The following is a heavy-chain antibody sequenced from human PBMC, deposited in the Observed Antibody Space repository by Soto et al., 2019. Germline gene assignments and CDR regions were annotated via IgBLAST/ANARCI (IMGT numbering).Heavy chain of an antibody. J-gene: IGHJ4*02. CDR2: IYYTVST. V-gene: IGHV4-30-4*08. D-gene: IGHD2-21*01. Sequence: SETLSLTCTVSGGSISSGGYYWSWIRQHPGKGLEWIGYIYYTVSTYGNPSLESRLTISVDTSMNQFSLRLNSVTAADTAVYARGSDVDKVDSWGQGTLVTVSS. CDR3: GSDVDKVDS. CDR1: GGSISSGGYY.